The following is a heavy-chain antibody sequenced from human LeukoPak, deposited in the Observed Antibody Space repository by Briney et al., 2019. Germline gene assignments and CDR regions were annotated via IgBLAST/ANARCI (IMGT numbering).Heavy chain of an antibody. J-gene: IGHJ3*02. CDR3: ARGATDTTMVTSDAFDI. CDR1: GFTFSDYY. D-gene: IGHD5-18*01. V-gene: IGHV3-11*01. Sequence: GGSLRLSCVPFGFTFSDYYMSWIRQAPGKGLEWVSYISSSGSSIFYADSVKGRFTISRDNAKNSLYLQMNSLRAEDTAVYYCARGATDTTMVTSDAFDIWGQGTMVTVSS. CDR2: ISSSGSSI.